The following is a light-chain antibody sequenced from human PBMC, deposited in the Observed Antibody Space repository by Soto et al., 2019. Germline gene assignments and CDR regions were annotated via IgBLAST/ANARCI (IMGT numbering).Light chain of an antibody. CDR3: QQYGSSPS. V-gene: IGKV3-20*01. J-gene: IGKJ5*01. Sequence: PGERATLSCRASQSLSTSYLAWYRLKPGQAPRLLIYAASSRASGIPDRFSGSGSGTDFTLTISRLEPEDFAVYYCQQYGSSPSFGQGTRLEIK. CDR1: QSLSTSY. CDR2: AAS.